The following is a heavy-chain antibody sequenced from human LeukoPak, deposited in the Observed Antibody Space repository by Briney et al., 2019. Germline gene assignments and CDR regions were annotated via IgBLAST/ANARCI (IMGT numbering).Heavy chain of an antibody. Sequence: RAGGSLRLSCAASGLTFSSYGVSWVRQAPGKGLEWVSAISGSGGSTYYADSVKGRFTISRDNSKNTLYLEMNSLRAEDTAVYYCAKDIGSYYDYWGQGILVTVSS. CDR2: ISGSGGST. V-gene: IGHV3-23*01. CDR3: AKDIGSYYDY. D-gene: IGHD3-10*01. CDR1: GLTFSSYG. J-gene: IGHJ4*02.